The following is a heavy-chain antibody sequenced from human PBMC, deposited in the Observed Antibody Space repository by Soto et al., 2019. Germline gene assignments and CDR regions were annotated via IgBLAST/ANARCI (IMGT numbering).Heavy chain of an antibody. CDR2: IYYSGST. Sequence: PSLTCTVSGGSISSYYWSWIRQPPGKGLEWIGYIYYSGSTNYNPSLKSRVTISVDTSKNQFSLKLSSVTAADTAVYYCARDSVAATRGGFDPWGQGTRVTVSS. J-gene: IGHJ5*02. CDR1: GGSISSYY. V-gene: IGHV4-59*01. D-gene: IGHD3-10*01. CDR3: ARDSVAATRGGFDP.